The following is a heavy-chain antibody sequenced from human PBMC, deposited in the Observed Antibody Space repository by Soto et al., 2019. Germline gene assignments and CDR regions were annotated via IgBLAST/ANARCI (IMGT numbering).Heavy chain of an antibody. CDR2: INAGNGNT. V-gene: IGHV1-3*01. CDR3: ASGYSSSGGYNAVDY. Sequence: ASVKVSCKASGYTFTSYAMHWVRQAPGQRLEWMGWINAGNGNTKYSQKFQGRVTITRDTSASTAYMELSSLRSEDTAVYYCASGYSSSGGYNAVDYWGQGTLVTVPS. CDR1: GYTFTSYA. D-gene: IGHD6-13*01. J-gene: IGHJ4*02.